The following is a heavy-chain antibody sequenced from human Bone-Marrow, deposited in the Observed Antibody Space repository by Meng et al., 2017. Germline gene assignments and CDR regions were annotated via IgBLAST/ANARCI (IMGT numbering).Heavy chain of an antibody. CDR2: INHSGST. D-gene: IGHD6-13*01. J-gene: IGHJ4*02. Sequence: QVQRQQWGEGLLKPSETLSLTCAGYGGSFSGYYWSWIRQPPGKGLEWIGEINHSGSTNYNPSLKSRVTISVDTSKNQFSLKLSSVTAADTAVYYCARGRIAAAAALAYWGQGTLVTVSS. CDR1: GGSFSGYY. V-gene: IGHV4-34*01. CDR3: ARGRIAAAAALAY.